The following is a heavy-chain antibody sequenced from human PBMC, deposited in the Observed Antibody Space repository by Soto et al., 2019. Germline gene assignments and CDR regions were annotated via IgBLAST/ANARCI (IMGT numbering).Heavy chain of an antibody. CDR2: IYYSGTT. CDR1: SSSTISSNR. Sequence: SKTRSLTCVISSSSTISSNRWGWIRQPPGKGLEWIGYIYYSGTTYYNPSLKSRVTMSVDTSKNQFSLKLTSVTAVDTAVYYCARREIQGTTDYWGQGTLVT. D-gene: IGHD1-26*01. V-gene: IGHV4-28*02. CDR3: ARREIQGTTDY. J-gene: IGHJ4*02.